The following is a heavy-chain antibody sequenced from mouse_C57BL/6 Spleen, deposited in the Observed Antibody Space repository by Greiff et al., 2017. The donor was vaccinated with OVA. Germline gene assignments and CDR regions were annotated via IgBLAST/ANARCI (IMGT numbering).Heavy chain of an antibody. CDR1: GFSLTSYG. D-gene: IGHD2-12*01. V-gene: IGHV2-2*01. CDR3: ARADYSYDGAMDN. Sequence: QVQLQQSGPGLVQPSQSLSITCTVSGFSLTSYGVHWVRQSPGKGLEWLGVIWSGGSTDYNAAFISRLSISKDNSTSQVFFKMNSLQADDTAIYYSARADYSYDGAMDNWGQGDSDTVSP. CDR2: IWSGGST. J-gene: IGHJ4*01.